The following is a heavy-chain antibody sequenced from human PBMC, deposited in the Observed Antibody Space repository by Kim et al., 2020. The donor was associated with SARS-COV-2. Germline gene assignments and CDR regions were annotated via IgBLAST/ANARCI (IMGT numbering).Heavy chain of an antibody. CDR3: ARDWDYGGNVGYFDY. D-gene: IGHD4-17*01. CDR1: GFTFSSYA. Sequence: GGSLRLSCAASGFTFSSYAMHWVRQAPGKGLEWVAVISYDGSNKYYADSVKGRFTISRDNSKNTLYLQMNSLRAEDTAVYYCARDWDYGGNVGYFDYWG. V-gene: IGHV3-30-3*01. J-gene: IGHJ4*03. CDR2: ISYDGSNK.